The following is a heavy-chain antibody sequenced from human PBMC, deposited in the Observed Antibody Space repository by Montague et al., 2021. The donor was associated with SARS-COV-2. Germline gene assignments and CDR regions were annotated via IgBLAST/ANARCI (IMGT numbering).Heavy chain of an antibody. CDR3: AMRGGALDAFDI. V-gene: IGHV4-39*01. J-gene: IGHJ3*02. CDR1: GGSISTSSYY. CDR2: IYYSGST. Sequence: SETLSLTCTVSGGSISTSSYYWGWIRQPPGKGLDWIGSIYYSGSTYYNPSLNSRVTISVDTSKNQFSLKLSSVTAADTAVYYCAMRGGALDAFDIWGQGTMVIVSS. D-gene: IGHD4-17*01.